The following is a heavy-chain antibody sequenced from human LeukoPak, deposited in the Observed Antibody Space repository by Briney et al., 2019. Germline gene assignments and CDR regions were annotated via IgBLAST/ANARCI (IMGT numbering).Heavy chain of an antibody. CDR3: EKIDAC. V-gene: IGHV3-74*01. Sequence: GGSLRLSCAVSGFTFSRNWMHWVRQAPGKWRVWVSRISSDGSITNYADSVKGRFTISRDNAKNTLYLQMSTVRAWNTAGDYCEKIDACWGEGTLVSVS. CDR1: GFTFSRNW. CDR2: ISSDGSIT. J-gene: IGHJ4*02. D-gene: IGHD3-16*01.